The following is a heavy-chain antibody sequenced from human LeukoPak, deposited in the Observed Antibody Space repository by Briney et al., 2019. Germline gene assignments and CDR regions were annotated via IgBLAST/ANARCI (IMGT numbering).Heavy chain of an antibody. CDR2: IDHAVTT. CDR3: ARTSYYYDMDV. CDR1: GSSITYNY. Sequence: GESLRLSCAASGSSITYNYMTWVRQAPGEGLEWVSLIDHAVTTYYADSLKGRFTISRHTSNNTLFLQMKSLRPEDTAVYYCARTSYYYDMDVWGQGTTVIVSS. V-gene: IGHV3-53*04. J-gene: IGHJ6*02.